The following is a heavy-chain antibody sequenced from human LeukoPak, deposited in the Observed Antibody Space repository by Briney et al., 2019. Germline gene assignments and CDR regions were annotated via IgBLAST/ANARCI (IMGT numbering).Heavy chain of an antibody. V-gene: IGHV1-18*01. Sequence: ASVKVSCKASGYTFTSYGISWVRQAPGQGLEWMGWISAYNGNTNYAQKLQGRVTMTTDTSTSTAYVELRSLRSDDAAVYYCARDGGGDTVTFDYWGQGTLVTVSS. D-gene: IGHD4-11*01. J-gene: IGHJ4*02. CDR1: GYTFTSYG. CDR3: ARDGGGDTVTFDY. CDR2: ISAYNGNT.